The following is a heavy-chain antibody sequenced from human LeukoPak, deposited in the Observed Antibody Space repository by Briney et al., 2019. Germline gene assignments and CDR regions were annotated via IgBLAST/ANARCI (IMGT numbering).Heavy chain of an antibody. CDR3: TAAIYDSSGYSRDY. CDR1: GFTFSNTW. Sequence: GGSLRLSCAASGFTFSNTWMNWVRQAPGKGLKWVGHVRSKTDGGTTDYAAPGKGRFTISRYDEKNTLYRQMNSLKTEDTAVYYCTAAIYDSSGYSRDYGGQGTLVTVSS. D-gene: IGHD3-22*01. V-gene: IGHV3-15*01. J-gene: IGHJ4*02. CDR2: VRSKTDGGTT.